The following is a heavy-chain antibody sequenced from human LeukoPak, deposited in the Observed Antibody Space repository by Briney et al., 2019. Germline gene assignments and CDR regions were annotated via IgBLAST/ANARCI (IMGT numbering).Heavy chain of an antibody. J-gene: IGHJ3*02. CDR1: GFTFSTYS. Sequence: GGSLRLSCAASGFTFSTYSMNWVRQAPGKGLEWVSSISSSSSYIYYADSVKGRFTISRDNAKNSLYLQMNSLRAEDTAVYYCARHGIVVVPAGEDAFDIWGQGTMVTVSS. CDR2: ISSSSSYI. D-gene: IGHD2-2*01. CDR3: ARHGIVVVPAGEDAFDI. V-gene: IGHV3-21*01.